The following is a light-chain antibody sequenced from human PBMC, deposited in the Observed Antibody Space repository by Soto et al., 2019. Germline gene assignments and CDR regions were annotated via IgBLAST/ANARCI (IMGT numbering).Light chain of an antibody. CDR2: DAS. CDR3: QQYNSYST. CDR1: HSITNW. J-gene: IGKJ1*01. Sequence: IQLTQSPSSLSASVGDRVTITCRASHSITNWLAWYQQKPGKAPKLLIYDASSLESGVPSRFSGSGSGTEFTLTISSLQPDDFATYYCQQYNSYSTFGQGTKVDIK. V-gene: IGKV1-5*01.